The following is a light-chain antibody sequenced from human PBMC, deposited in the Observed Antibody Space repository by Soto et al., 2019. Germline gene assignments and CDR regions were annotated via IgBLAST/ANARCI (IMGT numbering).Light chain of an antibody. V-gene: IGLV2-14*01. J-gene: IGLJ1*01. CDR2: QVT. CDR3: SSYTTTVYV. Sequence: QSALTQPASVSGSPGQSITISCTGTSSDVGNYNYVSWYQQHPGKAPKVVIYQVTKRPSGVSNRFSGSKSGNTASLTISGLQAEDEADYYCSSYTTTVYVFGTGTKLTVL. CDR1: SSDVGNYNY.